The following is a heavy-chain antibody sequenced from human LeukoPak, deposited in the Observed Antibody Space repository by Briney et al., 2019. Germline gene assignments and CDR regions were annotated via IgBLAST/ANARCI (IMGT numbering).Heavy chain of an antibody. CDR2: INPNSGGT. Sequence: GASVKVSCKASGYTFTGYYMHWVRQAPGQGLEWMGWINPNSGGTNYAQKFQGRVTMTRDTFISTAYMELSRLRSDDTAVYYCARVPLDFWSGYYTLDYWGQGTLVTVSS. J-gene: IGHJ4*02. CDR1: GYTFTGYY. V-gene: IGHV1-2*02. CDR3: ARVPLDFWSGYYTLDY. D-gene: IGHD3-3*01.